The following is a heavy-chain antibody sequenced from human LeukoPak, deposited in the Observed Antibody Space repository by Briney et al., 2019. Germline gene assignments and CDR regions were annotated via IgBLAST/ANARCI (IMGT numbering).Heavy chain of an antibody. V-gene: IGHV3-33*01. D-gene: IGHD4-23*01. J-gene: IGHJ4*02. CDR3: ARDLVLSAGNGPY. CDR2: IWSDGNKK. Sequence: GGSLRLSGAASGFDFTTCGMHWVRQAPGKGLEWVAIIWSDGNKKYYADSVRGRFTISRDNSKNTLYLQMNSLRAEDTAIYYCARDLVLSAGNGPYWGQGTLVTVSS. CDR1: GFDFTTCG.